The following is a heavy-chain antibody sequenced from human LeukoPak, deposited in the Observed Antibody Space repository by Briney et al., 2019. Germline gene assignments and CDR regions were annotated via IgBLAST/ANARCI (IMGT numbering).Heavy chain of an antibody. Sequence: PGGSMRLSCAASGFIFTDYWMHWVRQAPGKELVWVARIRGDGRATTYADSVKGRFTISRDNAMSTVFLQMNSLRAEDTAVYYCARDPAAYDSGGGYWGQGTLVTVSS. V-gene: IGHV3-74*01. D-gene: IGHD3-22*01. CDR1: GFIFTDYW. J-gene: IGHJ4*02. CDR2: IRGDGRAT. CDR3: ARDPAAYDSGGGY.